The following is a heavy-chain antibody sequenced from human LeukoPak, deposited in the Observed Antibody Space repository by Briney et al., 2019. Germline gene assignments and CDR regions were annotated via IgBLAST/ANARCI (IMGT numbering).Heavy chain of an antibody. CDR2: ISGGSSFT. J-gene: IGHJ4*02. V-gene: IGHV3-21*01. CDR3: ARDLGYSSGPNY. CDR1: GFTFSSYA. D-gene: IGHD6-19*01. Sequence: GGSLRLSCAASGFTFSSYAMNWVRQAPGKGLEWVSYISGGSSFTYYVDSVKGRFTISRDNAKNSLYLQMNSLRAEDTAVYYCARDLGYSSGPNYWGQGTRVTVSS.